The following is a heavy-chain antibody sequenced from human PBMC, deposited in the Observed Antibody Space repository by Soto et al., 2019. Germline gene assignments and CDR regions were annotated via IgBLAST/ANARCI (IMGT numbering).Heavy chain of an antibody. Sequence: SETLSLTCTVSGASIDSGDYYWTWIRQHPGRGLEWIGYISYSGNTYYNPSLKSRLTLSVDTSKNQFSLKLRSVTAADTAVYYCERELQFWPANFDFWGQGTAVTVSS. D-gene: IGHD3-3*01. CDR2: ISYSGNT. V-gene: IGHV4-31*03. CDR1: GASIDSGDYY. CDR3: ERELQFWPANFDF. J-gene: IGHJ4*02.